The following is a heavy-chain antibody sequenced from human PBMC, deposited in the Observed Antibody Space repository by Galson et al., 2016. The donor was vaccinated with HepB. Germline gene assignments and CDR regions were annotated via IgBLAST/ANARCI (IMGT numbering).Heavy chain of an antibody. CDR2: ISFNNRYT. V-gene: IGHV3-11*06. CDR1: GFIFSDDS. CDR3: ARGQTHFDS. Sequence: SLRLSCAASGFIFSDDSMNWIRQAPGKGLEWISYISFNNRYTDYANSVKGRFTISRDNANNSLHLHMHSLRVEDTAVYFCARGQTHFDSWGQGTLVTVSA. J-gene: IGHJ5*01.